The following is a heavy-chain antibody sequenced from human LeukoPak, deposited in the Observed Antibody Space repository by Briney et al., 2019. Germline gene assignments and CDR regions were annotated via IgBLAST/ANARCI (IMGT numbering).Heavy chain of an antibody. V-gene: IGHV3-23*01. J-gene: IGHJ4*02. CDR2: ISGSGGST. CDR1: GFTFSSYA. CDR3: AKDLQTDGYSYGNDDY. Sequence: GGPLRLSCAASGFTFSSYAMSWVRQAPGKGLEGVSAISGSGGSTYYADSVKGRFTISRDNSKNTLYLQNSLRAEDTAVYYCAKDLQTDGYSYGNDDYWGQGTLVTVSS. D-gene: IGHD5-18*01.